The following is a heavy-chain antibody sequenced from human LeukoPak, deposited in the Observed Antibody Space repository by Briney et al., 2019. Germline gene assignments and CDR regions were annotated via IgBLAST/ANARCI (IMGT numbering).Heavy chain of an antibody. J-gene: IGHJ4*02. CDR1: GFAFSSYW. Sequence: HPGGSLRLSCAASGFAFSSYWMSWVRQAPGKGLEWVANIKQDGGEKYYVDSVKGRFTISRDNAKNSLYLQMNSLRAEDTAVYYCAKSGTVRTREPTGLDYWGQGTLVTVSS. CDR3: AKSGTVRTREPTGLDY. D-gene: IGHD1-1*01. V-gene: IGHV3-7*03. CDR2: IKQDGGEK.